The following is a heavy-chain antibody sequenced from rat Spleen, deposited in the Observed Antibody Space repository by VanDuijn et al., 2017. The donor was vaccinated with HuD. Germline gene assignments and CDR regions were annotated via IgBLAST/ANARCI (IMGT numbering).Heavy chain of an antibody. V-gene: IGHV5-20*01. CDR3: ATSPYYWYFDF. CDR2: ISYDGGST. Sequence: EVQLAGSGGGLVQPGRSLKLSCAASGFTFSDYYMAWVRQAPTKGLEWVASISYDGGSTYYRDSVKGRFTISRDNAKSTLYLQMDSLRSEDTATYYCATSPYYWYFDFWGPGTMVTVSS. J-gene: IGHJ1*01. CDR1: GFTFSDYY.